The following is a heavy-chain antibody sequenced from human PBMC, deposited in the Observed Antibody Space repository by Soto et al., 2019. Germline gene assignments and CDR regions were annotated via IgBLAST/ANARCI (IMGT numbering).Heavy chain of an antibody. CDR3: ARRRAGAEEYDY. CDR1: GFTFSSYD. V-gene: IGHV3-13*01. D-gene: IGHD1-26*01. J-gene: IGHJ4*02. CDR2: IGTAGDT. Sequence: GGSLRLSCAASGFTFSSYDMHWVRQATGKGLEWVSAIGTAGDTYYPGSVKGRFTISRENAKNSLYLQMNSLRAGDTAVYYCARRRAGAEEYDYWGQGTLVTVSS.